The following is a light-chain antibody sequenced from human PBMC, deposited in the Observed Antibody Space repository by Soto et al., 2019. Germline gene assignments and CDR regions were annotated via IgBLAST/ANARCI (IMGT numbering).Light chain of an antibody. CDR1: SSNIGSKT. CDR3: AAWDDSMNGVV. J-gene: IGLJ2*01. Sequence: QSVLTQPPSASGTPGQRVTISCSGSSSNIGSKTVNWYQQVPGTAPKLLIYSNNQRPSGVPDRFSGSKSGTSVSLAISGLQSEDEADYYGAAWDDSMNGVVFGGGTKLTVL. V-gene: IGLV1-44*01. CDR2: SNN.